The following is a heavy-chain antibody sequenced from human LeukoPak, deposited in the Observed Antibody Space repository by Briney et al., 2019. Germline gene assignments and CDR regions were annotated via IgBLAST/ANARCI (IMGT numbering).Heavy chain of an antibody. CDR1: GFTFSSYA. V-gene: IGHV3-23*01. J-gene: IGHJ3*02. D-gene: IGHD3-22*01. Sequence: GGSLRLSCAASGFTFSSYAMSWVRQAPGMGLEWVSSIGSSGDITYYADSVKGRFTISRDNSKNTLYLQMNSLRAEDTAVYYCARGAHRYYYDSSGYYHDTFDIWGQGTMVTVSS. CDR3: ARGAHRYYYDSSGYYHDTFDI. CDR2: IGSSGDIT.